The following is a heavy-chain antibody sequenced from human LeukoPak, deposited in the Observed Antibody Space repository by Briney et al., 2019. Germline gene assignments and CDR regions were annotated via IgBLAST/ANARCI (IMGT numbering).Heavy chain of an antibody. V-gene: IGHV1/OR15-2*02. D-gene: IGHD3-9*01. CDR2: IAPYEGDR. CDR1: GYTFTGYY. CDR3: ASNFIRTGYFGEYYLH. J-gene: IGHJ1*01. Sequence: ASVKVSCKASGYTFTGYYMHWVRQAPDQGLEWLGWIAPYEGDRQYTPKLQDRIIVTADTATTTVYMELKNLRIDDTAVYYCASNFIRTGYFGEYYLHWGQGTQVVVSS.